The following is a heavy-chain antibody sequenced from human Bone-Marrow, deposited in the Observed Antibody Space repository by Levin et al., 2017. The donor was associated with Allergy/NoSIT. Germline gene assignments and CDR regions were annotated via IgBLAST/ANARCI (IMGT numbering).Heavy chain of an antibody. J-gene: IGHJ4*02. D-gene: IGHD3-3*01. Sequence: GGSLRLSCAASGFTFSSYAMSWVRQAPGKGLEWVSAISGSGGSTYYADSVKGRFTISRDNSKNTLYLQMNSLRAEDTAVYYCASLGVAAREYFDYWGQGTLVTVSS. CDR2: ISGSGGST. V-gene: IGHV3-23*01. CDR3: ASLGVAAREYFDY. CDR1: GFTFSSYA.